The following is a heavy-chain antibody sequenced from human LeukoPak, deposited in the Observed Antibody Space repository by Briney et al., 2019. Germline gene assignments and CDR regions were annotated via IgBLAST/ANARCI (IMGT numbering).Heavy chain of an antibody. CDR2: ITGSGGTT. V-gene: IGHV3-23*01. CDR3: AKDLVATGHYYYMDV. CDR1: GFTFSSYA. D-gene: IGHD5-12*01. J-gene: IGHJ6*03. Sequence: GGSLRLTCAASGFTFSSYAMSWVRQPPGKGLEWVSTITGSGGTTYYADSVKGRFTISRDNSKNTLSLQMHSLRAEDTATYYCAKDLVATGHYYYMDVWAKGTTVTVSS.